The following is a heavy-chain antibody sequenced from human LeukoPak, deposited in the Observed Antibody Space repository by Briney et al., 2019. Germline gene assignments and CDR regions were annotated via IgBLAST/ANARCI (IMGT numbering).Heavy chain of an antibody. CDR2: ITSSSSYI. J-gene: IGHJ4*02. Sequence: TGDSLRLSCAASGFTFGRYSMNWVRQAPGKGLEWVSSITSSSSYIYYADSVKGRFTISRDNVKNSPYLQMHMLRAEDTAVYYCARAAGELLPFDYFDYWGQGTLVTVSS. V-gene: IGHV3-21*06. D-gene: IGHD3-10*01. CDR3: ARAAGELLPFDYFDY. CDR1: GFTFGRYS.